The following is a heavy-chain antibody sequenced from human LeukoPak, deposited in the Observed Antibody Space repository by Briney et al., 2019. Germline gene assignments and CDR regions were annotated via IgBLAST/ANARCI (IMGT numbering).Heavy chain of an antibody. Sequence: GGSLRLSCAGSGFTFSDYWMTWVRQAPGKGLEWVANIKKDGSETYYVDSVKGRFTISRDNAKNSLYLQMNSLRAEDTAVYYCAGSGFDYWGQGTLVTVSS. V-gene: IGHV3-7*01. CDR1: GFTFSDYW. J-gene: IGHJ4*02. CDR2: IKKDGSET. D-gene: IGHD2-15*01. CDR3: AGSGFDY.